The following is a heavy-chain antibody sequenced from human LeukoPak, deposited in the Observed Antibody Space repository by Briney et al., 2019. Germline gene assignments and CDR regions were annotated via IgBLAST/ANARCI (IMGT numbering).Heavy chain of an antibody. J-gene: IGHJ6*03. V-gene: IGHV3-7*01. D-gene: IGHD2-2*02. CDR3: ARDRYCSSTSCYTGEYYYYYMDV. CDR2: IKQDGSEK. Sequence: PVGSLRLSCAASGFTFSSYWMSWVRQAPGKGLQWVANIKQDGSEKYYVDSVKGRFTISRDNAKNSLYLQMNSLRAEDTAVYYCARDRYCSSTSCYTGEYYYYYMDVWGKGTTVTVSS. CDR1: GFTFSSYW.